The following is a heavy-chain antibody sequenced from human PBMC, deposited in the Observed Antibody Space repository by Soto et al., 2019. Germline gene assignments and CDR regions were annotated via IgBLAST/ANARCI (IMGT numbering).Heavy chain of an antibody. J-gene: IGHJ6*02. CDR3: AKPVATPSGWWGYGVAV. CDR1: GFTFSDYF. Sequence: QMQLVESGGGLVKPEGSLRLSCVASGFTFSDYFMTWIRQAPGKGLEWVSYISGSGSNSIYYADSVRGRFTISRNNTQNSLYLVMTSLKAEDTTGYYCAKPVATPSGWWGYGVAVWGEVTTVTVS. V-gene: IGHV3-11*01. D-gene: IGHD6-19*01. CDR2: ISGSGSNSI.